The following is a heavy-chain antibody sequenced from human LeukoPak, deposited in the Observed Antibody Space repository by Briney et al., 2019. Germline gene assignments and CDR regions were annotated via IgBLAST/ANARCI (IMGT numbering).Heavy chain of an antibody. CDR3: ARLGEDSYGYQTDFDY. Sequence: GGSLRLSCAASGFTFSSYGMHWVRQAPGKGLDWVAFTSYDGTKNYYADSVKGRFTISRDNSKNTLFLQMNGLRPEDTAVYYCARLGEDSYGYQTDFDYWGQGTLVTVSS. V-gene: IGHV3-30*03. CDR1: GFTFSSYG. CDR2: TSYDGTKN. D-gene: IGHD5-18*01. J-gene: IGHJ4*02.